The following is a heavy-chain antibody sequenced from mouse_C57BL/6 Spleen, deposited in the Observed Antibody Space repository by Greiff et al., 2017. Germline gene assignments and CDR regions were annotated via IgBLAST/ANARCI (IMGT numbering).Heavy chain of an antibody. Sequence: QVQLQQSGAELARPGASVKLSCKASGYTFTSYGISWVKQRTGQGLEWIGEIYPRSGNTYYNEKFKGKATLTADKSSSTAYMELRSLTSEDSAVYFCARIDGYYVPYAMDYWGQGTSVTVSS. CDR2: IYPRSGNT. J-gene: IGHJ4*01. D-gene: IGHD2-3*01. CDR3: ARIDGYYVPYAMDY. CDR1: GYTFTSYG. V-gene: IGHV1-81*01.